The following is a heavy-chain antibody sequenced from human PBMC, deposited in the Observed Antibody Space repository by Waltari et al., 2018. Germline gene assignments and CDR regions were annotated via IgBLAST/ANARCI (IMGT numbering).Heavy chain of an antibody. Sequence: EVQLVESGGGLVQPGGSLRLSCAACGFPFSSYWMTWVSQAPGKGLEWVANIKQDGSEKYYVDSVKGRFTISRDNAKNSLYLQMNSLRAEDTAVYYCARVSSGSIFEVQNWGQGTLVTVSS. D-gene: IGHD3-3*02. J-gene: IGHJ1*01. CDR2: IKQDGSEK. CDR3: ARVSSGSIFEVQN. V-gene: IGHV3-7*01. CDR1: GFPFSSYW.